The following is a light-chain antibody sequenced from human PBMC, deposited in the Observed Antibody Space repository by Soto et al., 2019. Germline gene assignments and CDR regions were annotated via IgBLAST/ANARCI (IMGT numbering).Light chain of an antibody. V-gene: IGKV3-20*01. CDR3: QQYANSFT. CDR2: HAS. CDR1: QSVNNNY. Sequence: EIVLTQSPGTLSLSPGQRATLSCRASQSVNNNYLAWYQQKPGQAPRLLIYHASSTATGIPDRFSGSGSGTDFTLTISRLEPEDFAVYYCQQYANSFTFGPGTKVDIK. J-gene: IGKJ3*01.